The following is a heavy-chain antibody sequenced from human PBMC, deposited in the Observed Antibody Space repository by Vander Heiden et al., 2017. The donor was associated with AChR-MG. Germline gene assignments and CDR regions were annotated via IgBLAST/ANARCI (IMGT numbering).Heavy chain of an antibody. V-gene: IGHV3-23*01. J-gene: IGHJ3*01. CDR1: GFTFSTYA. CDR3: AKALGSPSGAFDF. CDR2: FSGSVGNR. Sequence: EGQLWASGGGLVQPGGVLRLSCAASGFTFSTYAMSWVRQSPGKGLEWVSTFSGSVGNRFYADPVKGRFTVSRDNAKNTLYLQMDSLRAEDSAVYYCAKALGSPSGAFDFWGQGTMVTVSA. D-gene: IGHD7-27*01.